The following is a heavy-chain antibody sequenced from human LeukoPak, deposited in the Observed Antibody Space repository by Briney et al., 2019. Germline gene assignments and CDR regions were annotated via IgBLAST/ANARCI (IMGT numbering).Heavy chain of an antibody. J-gene: IGHJ4*02. D-gene: IGHD3-16*02. CDR2: IYSGGST. CDR3: AMMGELSLYFDY. CDR1: GFTVSSNY. Sequence: GGSLRLSCAASGFTVSSNYMSWVRQAPGKGLEWVSVIYSGGSTYYADSVKGRFTISRDNSKYTLYLQMNSLRAEDTAVYYCAMMGELSLYFDYWGQGTLVTVSS. V-gene: IGHV3-53*01.